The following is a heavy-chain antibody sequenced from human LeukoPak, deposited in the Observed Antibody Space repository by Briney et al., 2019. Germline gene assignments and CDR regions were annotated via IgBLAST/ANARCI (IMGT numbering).Heavy chain of an antibody. CDR3: ARAQGVVAASNWFDP. CDR1: GGSISSGGYY. Sequence: PSETLSLTCTVSGGSISSGGYYWSWIRQHPGKGLEWIGYIYYSRSTYYNPSLKSRVTISVDTSKNQFSLKLSSVTAADTAVYYCARAQGVVAASNWFDPWGQGTLVTVSS. V-gene: IGHV4-31*03. J-gene: IGHJ5*02. D-gene: IGHD2-15*01. CDR2: IYYSRST.